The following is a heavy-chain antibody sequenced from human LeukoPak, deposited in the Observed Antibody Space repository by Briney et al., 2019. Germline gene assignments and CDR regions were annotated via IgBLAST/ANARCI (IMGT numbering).Heavy chain of an antibody. CDR2: IKQDGSDE. V-gene: IGHV3-7*01. D-gene: IGHD6-13*01. Sequence: PGGSLRLSCAASGFTFSRYWMSWVRQAPGKGLEWVATIKQDGSDEYYVDSVKGRFTISRDNAKNSLYLQMNSLRAEDTAVYYCAREDSSSRGDYWGQGTLVTVSS. CDR1: GFTFSRYW. J-gene: IGHJ4*02. CDR3: AREDSSSRGDY.